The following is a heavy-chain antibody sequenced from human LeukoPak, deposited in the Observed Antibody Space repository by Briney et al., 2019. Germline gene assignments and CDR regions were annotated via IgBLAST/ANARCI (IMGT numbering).Heavy chain of an antibody. V-gene: IGHV3-30-3*02. J-gene: IGHJ4*02. CDR1: GFTFSSYA. D-gene: IGHD3-3*01. Sequence: PGGSLRLSCAASGFTFSSYAMHWVRQAPGKGLEWVAVISYDGSNKYYADSVKGRFTISRDNSKNTLYLQMNSLRAEDTAVYYCAKSNHDFWSGYPTPLDYWGQGTLVTVSS. CDR2: ISYDGSNK. CDR3: AKSNHDFWSGYPTPLDY.